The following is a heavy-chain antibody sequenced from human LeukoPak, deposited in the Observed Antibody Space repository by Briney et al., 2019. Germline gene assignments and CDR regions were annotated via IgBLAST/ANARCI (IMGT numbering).Heavy chain of an antibody. D-gene: IGHD3-16*01. CDR1: GFPFSSYA. CDR2: ISDSGGST. CDR3: AKARGLEISNWCFDF. Sequence: GGSLRLSCSASGFPFSSYAMHWVRQAPGKGLEYVSAISDSGGSTYYADSVKGRFTISRDNSKNTLYLQMNSLRAEDTAVYYCAKARGLEISNWCFDFWGRGTLVTVSS. V-gene: IGHV3-23*01. J-gene: IGHJ2*01.